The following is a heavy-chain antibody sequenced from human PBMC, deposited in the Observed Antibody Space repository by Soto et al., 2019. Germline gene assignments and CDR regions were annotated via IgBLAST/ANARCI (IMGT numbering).Heavy chain of an antibody. D-gene: IGHD6-6*01. CDR2: IYYSGTT. J-gene: IGHJ6*02. CDR3: AWASSSSSPTYYYYGLDV. Sequence: PSETLSLTCTVSGGSISSSNYYWGWIRQPPGKGLGWIGSIYYSGTTFYNPSLKSRVTISVDTSKNQFSLKLSSVTAADTAVYYCAWASSSSSPTYYYYGLDVCAQGTTVTVSS. V-gene: IGHV4-39*01. CDR1: GGSISSSNYY.